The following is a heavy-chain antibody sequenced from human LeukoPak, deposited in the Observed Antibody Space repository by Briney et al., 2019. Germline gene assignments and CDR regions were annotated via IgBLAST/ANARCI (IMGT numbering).Heavy chain of an antibody. D-gene: IGHD3-22*01. Sequence: GGSLRLSCAASGFTFSIYAMSWVRQAPGKGREWVSAIRGSGGSTYYAHSVKGRFTISRDISKTTLSLQINSLRAEETAVYYCAKAYYDSSGYSPPGAFDIWGQGTMVTVSS. CDR3: AKAYYDSSGYSPPGAFDI. V-gene: IGHV3-23*01. CDR2: IRGSGGST. CDR1: GFTFSIYA. J-gene: IGHJ3*02.